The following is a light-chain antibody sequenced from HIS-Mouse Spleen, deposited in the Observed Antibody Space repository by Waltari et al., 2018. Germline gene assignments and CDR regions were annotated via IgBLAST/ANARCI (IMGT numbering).Light chain of an antibody. Sequence: QSALTQPASVSGSPGQSITISCTGTSRDVGGYNYVSGYQQHPGKAPKLMIYDVSNRPSGVSNRFSGSKSGNTASLTISGLQAEDEADYYCSSYTSSSFNVVFGGGTKLTVL. CDR2: DVS. CDR1: SRDVGGYNY. V-gene: IGLV2-14*03. J-gene: IGLJ2*01. CDR3: SSYTSSSFNVV.